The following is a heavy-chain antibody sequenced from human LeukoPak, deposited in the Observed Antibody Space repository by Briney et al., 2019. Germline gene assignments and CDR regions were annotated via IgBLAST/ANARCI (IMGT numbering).Heavy chain of an antibody. J-gene: IGHJ6*03. CDR1: GYTFTSYG. CDR2: ISAYSGNT. D-gene: IGHD5-18*01. V-gene: IGHV1-18*01. Sequence: GASVKVSCKASGYTFTSYGISWVRQAPGQGLEWMGWISAYSGNTNYAQKLQGRVTMTTDTSTSTAYMELRSLRSDDTAVYYCAREQLWLLSGYYYYYMDVWGKGTTVTVSS. CDR3: AREQLWLLSGYYYYYMDV.